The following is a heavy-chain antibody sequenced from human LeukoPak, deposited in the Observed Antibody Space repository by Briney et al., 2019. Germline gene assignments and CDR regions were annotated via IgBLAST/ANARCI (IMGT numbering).Heavy chain of an antibody. V-gene: IGHV4-34*01. D-gene: IGHD5-18*01. CDR1: GGSFSGYY. J-gene: IGHJ4*02. Sequence: SETLSLTCAVYGGSFSGYYWSWIRQPPGKGLEWTGEINQSGSTNYNPSLKSRVTISVDTSKNQFSLKLSSVTAADTAVYYCARVDTAMGGIYFDYWGQGTLVTVSS. CDR2: INQSGST. CDR3: ARVDTAMGGIYFDY.